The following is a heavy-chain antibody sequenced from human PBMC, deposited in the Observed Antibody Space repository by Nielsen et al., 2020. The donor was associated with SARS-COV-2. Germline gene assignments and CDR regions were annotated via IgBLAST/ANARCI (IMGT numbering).Heavy chain of an antibody. D-gene: IGHD5-12*01. J-gene: IGHJ4*02. V-gene: IGHV3-23*01. Sequence: GESLKISCVASGFSFSNYVMSWVRQTPGKGLEWISTISGTADSTYYADSVKGRFTISRDNSKNTLYLQMNSLRAEDTATYYCARVSGYYWPQDYWGQGTLVTVSS. CDR2: ISGTADST. CDR3: ARVSGYYWPQDY. CDR1: GFSFSNYV.